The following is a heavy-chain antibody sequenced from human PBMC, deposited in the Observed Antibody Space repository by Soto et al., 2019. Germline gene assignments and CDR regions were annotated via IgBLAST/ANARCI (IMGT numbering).Heavy chain of an antibody. J-gene: IGHJ2*01. CDR2: ITPDGTEQ. D-gene: IGHD1-26*01. CDR3: AKRGILGAQGMAYFDL. Sequence: QVQLMESGGGVVQPGRSLRLSCAASGFTFNTYAMHWVRQAPGKGLEWGAVITPDGTEQYDADSVKGRFTISRDNSKNRLYLQMNSLGLEDMSIYHCAKRGILGAQGMAYFDLWGRGTLVTVSS. V-gene: IGHV3-30*04. CDR1: GFTFNTYA.